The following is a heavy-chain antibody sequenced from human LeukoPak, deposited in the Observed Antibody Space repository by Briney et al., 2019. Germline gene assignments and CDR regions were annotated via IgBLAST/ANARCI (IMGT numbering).Heavy chain of an antibody. J-gene: IGHJ4*02. V-gene: IGHV4-39*01. CDR2: IYYSGST. CDR1: GGSISSSSYY. D-gene: IGHD3-22*01. Sequence: SDTLSLTCTVSGGSISSSSYYWGWIRQPPGKGLEWIGRIYYSGSTYYNPSLKSRVTISVDTSKNQFSLKLSSVTAADTAVYYCARVTYYYDSSGYYFDYWGQGTLVTDPS. CDR3: ARVTYYYDSSGYYFDY.